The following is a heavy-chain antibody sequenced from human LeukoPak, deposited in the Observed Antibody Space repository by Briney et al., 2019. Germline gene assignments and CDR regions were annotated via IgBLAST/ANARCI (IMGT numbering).Heavy chain of an antibody. CDR1: GFTFSSYA. CDR2: ISYDGSNK. J-gene: IGHJ4*02. CDR3: AKNLAMVRNY. V-gene: IGHV3-30-3*02. D-gene: IGHD5-18*01. Sequence: SGGSLRLSCAASGFTFSSYAMHWVRQAPGKGLEWVAVISYDGSNKYYADSVKGRFTISRDNSKNTLYLQMNSLRAEDTAVYYCAKNLAMVRNYWGQGTLVTVSS.